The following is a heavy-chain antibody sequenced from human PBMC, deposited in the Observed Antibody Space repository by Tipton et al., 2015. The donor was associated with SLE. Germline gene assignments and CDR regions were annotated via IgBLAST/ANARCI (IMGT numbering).Heavy chain of an antibody. Sequence: QLVQSGPEVKKPGSSVKVSCKASGGTFSSYAISWVRQAPGQGLEWMGGIIPIFGTANYAQKFQGRVTITADESTSTAYMELSSLRSEDAAVYYCASGHPRGAVAALDYWGQGTLVTVSS. J-gene: IGHJ4*02. CDR3: ASGHPRGAVAALDY. V-gene: IGHV1-69*01. D-gene: IGHD6-19*01. CDR1: GGTFSSYA. CDR2: IIPIFGTA.